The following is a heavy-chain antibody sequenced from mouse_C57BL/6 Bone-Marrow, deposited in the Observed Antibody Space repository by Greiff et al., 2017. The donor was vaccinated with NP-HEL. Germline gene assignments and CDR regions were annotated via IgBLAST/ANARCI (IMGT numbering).Heavy chain of an antibody. CDR3: ARRGRYYYGSSYSWYFDV. Sequence: EVKLMESGGGLVQPGGSLKLSCAASGFTFSDYGMAWVRQAPRKGPEWVAFISNLAYSIYYADTVTGRFPISRENAKNTLYLEMSSLRSEGTAMYYCARRGRYYYGSSYSWYFDVWGTGTTVTVSS. D-gene: IGHD1-1*01. CDR2: ISNLAYSI. V-gene: IGHV5-15*01. CDR1: GFTFSDYG. J-gene: IGHJ1*03.